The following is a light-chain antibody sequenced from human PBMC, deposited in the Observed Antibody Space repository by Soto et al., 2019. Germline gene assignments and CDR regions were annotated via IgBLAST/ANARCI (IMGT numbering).Light chain of an antibody. J-gene: IGLJ2*01. CDR2: DVN. CDR1: SSDVGGYNY. V-gene: IGLV2-14*01. Sequence: ALTQPASVSGSPGQSITISCTGTSSDVGGYNYVSWYQQHPGKAPKLMIYDVNTRPSGVSNRFSGSKSGNTASLTISRLQAEDEADYYCSSYTSSISFGGGTKLTVL. CDR3: SSYTSSIS.